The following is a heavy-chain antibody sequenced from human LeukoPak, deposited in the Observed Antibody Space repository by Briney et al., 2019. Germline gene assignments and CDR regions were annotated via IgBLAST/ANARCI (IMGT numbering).Heavy chain of an antibody. CDR2: INHSGST. V-gene: IGHV4-34*01. Sequence: SEALSLTCAVYGGSFRGYYWSWIRQPPGKGLEWIGEINHSGSTNYNPSLKSRVTISVDTSKNQFSLKLSSVTAADTAVYYCARIHRMDVWGKGTTVTVSS. CDR3: ARIHRMDV. J-gene: IGHJ6*03. CDR1: GGSFRGYY.